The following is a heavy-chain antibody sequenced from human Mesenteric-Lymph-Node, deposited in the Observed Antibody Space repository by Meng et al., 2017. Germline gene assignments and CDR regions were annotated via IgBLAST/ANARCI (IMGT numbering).Heavy chain of an antibody. J-gene: IGHJ4*02. CDR2: TYYSGST. Sequence: SETLSLTCTVSGGSISSSSYYWGWIRQPPGKGLEWIGSTYYSGSTYYNPSLKSRVTISVDTSKNQFSLKLSSVTAADTAVYYCAREVIGAPGIGYWGQGTLVTVSS. CDR1: GGSISSSSYY. CDR3: AREVIGAPGIGY. V-gene: IGHV4-39*07. D-gene: IGHD6-13*01.